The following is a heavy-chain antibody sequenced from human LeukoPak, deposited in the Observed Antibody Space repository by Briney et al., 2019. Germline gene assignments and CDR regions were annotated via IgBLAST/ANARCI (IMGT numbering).Heavy chain of an antibody. CDR2: INHSGST. D-gene: IGHD3-10*01. CDR3: ARDPQLWFWETV. CDR1: GGSFSGYY. V-gene: IGHV4-34*01. Sequence: SETLSLTCAVYGGSFSGYYWSWIRQPPGKGLGWIGEINHSGSTNYNPSLKGRVTISVDTSKNQFSLKLSSVTAADTAVYYCARDPQLWFWETVWGQGTLVTVSS. J-gene: IGHJ4*02.